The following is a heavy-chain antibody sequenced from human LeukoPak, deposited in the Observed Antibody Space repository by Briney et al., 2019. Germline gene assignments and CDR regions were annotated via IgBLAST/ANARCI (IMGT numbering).Heavy chain of an antibody. Sequence: EGSLRLSCAASGFTFSSYSMNWVRQAPGKGLEWVSSISSSSSYIYYADSVKGRFTISRDNAKNSLYLQMNSLRAEDTAVYYCARDTMVRGVIWFDPWGQGTLVTVSS. CDR1: GFTFSSYS. CDR2: ISSSSSYI. D-gene: IGHD3-10*01. J-gene: IGHJ5*02. V-gene: IGHV3-21*01. CDR3: ARDTMVRGVIWFDP.